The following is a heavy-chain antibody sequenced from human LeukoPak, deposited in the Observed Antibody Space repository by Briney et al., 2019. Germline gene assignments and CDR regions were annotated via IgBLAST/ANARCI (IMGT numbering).Heavy chain of an antibody. CDR3: ARSGHRDYFDY. Sequence: ASETLSLTCTVSGDSISRYYWSWIRQPAGRGLEWIGRIYTSGSTNYNPSLKSRVTMSVDTSKNQFSLKLSSVTAADTAVYYCARSGHRDYFDYWGQGTLVTVSS. V-gene: IGHV4-4*07. CDR2: IYTSGST. J-gene: IGHJ4*02. D-gene: IGHD1-26*01. CDR1: GDSISRYY.